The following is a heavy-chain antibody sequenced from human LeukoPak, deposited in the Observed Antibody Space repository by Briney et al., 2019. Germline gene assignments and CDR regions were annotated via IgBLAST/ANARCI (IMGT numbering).Heavy chain of an antibody. J-gene: IGHJ4*02. D-gene: IGHD5-12*01. CDR3: AREGGGYAVFDY. Sequence: GASVKVSCKASGGTFSSYAISWVRQAPGQGLEWMGGIIPIFGTANYAQKFQGRVTITADESTSTAYMELSSLRSEDTAVYYCAREGGGYAVFDYWGQGTLVTVSS. V-gene: IGHV1-69*13. CDR1: GGTFSSYA. CDR2: IIPIFGTA.